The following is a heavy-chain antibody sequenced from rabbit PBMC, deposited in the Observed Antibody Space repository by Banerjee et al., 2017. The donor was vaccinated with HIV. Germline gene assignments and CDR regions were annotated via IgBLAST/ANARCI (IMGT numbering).Heavy chain of an antibody. D-gene: IGHD4-2*01. V-gene: IGHV1S40*01. Sequence: QSLEESGGDLVKPGASLTLTCTASGFSFSSRYYMCWVRQAPGKGLEWIACICAGSSGSTYYASWAKGRFTISKTSSTTVTLQMTSLTAADTATYFCASGSDWSYMLWGQGTLVTVS. J-gene: IGHJ4*01. CDR1: GFSFSSRYY. CDR3: ASGSDWSYML. CDR2: ICAGSSGST.